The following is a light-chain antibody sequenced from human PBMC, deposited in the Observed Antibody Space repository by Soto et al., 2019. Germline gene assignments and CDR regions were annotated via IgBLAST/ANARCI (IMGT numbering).Light chain of an antibody. CDR1: SSDVGGYNY. CDR2: DDS. CDR3: QSYDSSLSVYV. V-gene: IGLV2-14*03. J-gene: IGLJ1*01. Sequence: QSVLTQPASVSGSPGQSITISCTGTSSDVGGYNYVSWYQHLPGKVPKLLIYDDSNRPSGVSNRFSGSKSGTSASLAITGLQAEDEADYYCQSYDSSLSVYVFGTGTKVTVL.